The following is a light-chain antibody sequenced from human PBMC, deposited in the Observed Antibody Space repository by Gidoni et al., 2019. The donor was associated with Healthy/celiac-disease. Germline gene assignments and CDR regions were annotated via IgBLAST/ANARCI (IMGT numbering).Light chain of an antibody. Sequence: DIHMTHSPSTLSASVGDRVTIPCRASQSISSWLAWYQQKPGKAPKLLIYKASSLESGVPSRFSGSGSGTEFTLTISSLQPDDFATYYCQQYNSYSRTFGQGTKVEIK. CDR3: QQYNSYSRT. CDR1: QSISSW. CDR2: KAS. J-gene: IGKJ1*01. V-gene: IGKV1-5*03.